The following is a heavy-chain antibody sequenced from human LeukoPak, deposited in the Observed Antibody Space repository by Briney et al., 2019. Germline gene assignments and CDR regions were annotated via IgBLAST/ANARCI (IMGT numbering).Heavy chain of an antibody. CDR2: ISSSSSTI. CDR1: GFTFSSYS. J-gene: IGHJ4*02. D-gene: IGHD6-13*01. V-gene: IGHV3-48*02. Sequence: PGGSLRLSCAASGFTFSSYSMNWVRQAPGKGLEWVSYISSSSSTIYYADSVKGRFTISRDNAKNSLYLQMNSLRDEDTAVYYCARSTLAIYSSSWYFDYWGQGTLVTVSS. CDR3: ARSTLAIYSSSWYFDY.